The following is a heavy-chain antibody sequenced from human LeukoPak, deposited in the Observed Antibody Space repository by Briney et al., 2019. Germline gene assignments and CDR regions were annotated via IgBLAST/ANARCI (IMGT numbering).Heavy chain of an antibody. V-gene: IGHV1-69*13. Sequence: ASVKVSCKASGGTFSSYAISWVRQAPGQGLEWMGGIIPIFGTANYAQKFQGRVTITADESTSTAYMELSSLRSEDTAVYYCASSVDCSSTSCPSENYYYYGMDVWGQGTTVTVSS. CDR2: IIPIFGTA. CDR3: ASSVDCSSTSCPSENYYYYGMDV. J-gene: IGHJ6*02. D-gene: IGHD2-2*01. CDR1: GGTFSSYA.